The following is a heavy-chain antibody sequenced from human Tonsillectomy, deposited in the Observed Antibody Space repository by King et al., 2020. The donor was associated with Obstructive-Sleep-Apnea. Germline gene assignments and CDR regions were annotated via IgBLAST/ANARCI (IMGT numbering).Heavy chain of an antibody. CDR1: GDSITSGGYY. CDR3: AGGYSSGWYQYFLP. CDR2: TFHTGSA. D-gene: IGHD6-19*01. Sequence: QLQESGPGLVKPSQTLSLTCTVSGDSITSGGYYWSWIRQHPGRGLEWIGYTFHTGSAQYTPSLGSRVTFSVDTSKNQFALKMTSVTAADTAVYFCAGGYSSGWYQYFLPWGQGTLVTVSS. V-gene: IGHV4-31*03. J-gene: IGHJ1*01.